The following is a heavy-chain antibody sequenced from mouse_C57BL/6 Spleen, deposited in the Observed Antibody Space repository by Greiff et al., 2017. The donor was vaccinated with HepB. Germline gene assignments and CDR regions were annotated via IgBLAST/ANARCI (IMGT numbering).Heavy chain of an antibody. CDR3: AKKGGYDDYDMDY. D-gene: IGHD2-2*01. Sequence: EVQLQQSGPELVKPGASVKISCKASGYTFTDYYMNWVKQSHGKSLEWIGDINPNNGGTSYNQKFKGKATLTVDKSSSTAYMELRSLTSEDSAVYYCAKKGGYDDYDMDYWGQGTSVTVSS. CDR1: GYTFTDYY. CDR2: INPNNGGT. V-gene: IGHV1-26*01. J-gene: IGHJ4*01.